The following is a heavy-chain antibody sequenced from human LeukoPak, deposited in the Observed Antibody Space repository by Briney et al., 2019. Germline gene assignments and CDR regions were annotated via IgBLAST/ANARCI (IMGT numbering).Heavy chain of an antibody. Sequence: SGGSLRLSCAASGFSFNKYWMHWVRQGPGKGLVWVSRINRDATSTNYADSVKGRFTISRDNAENTLYLQMNDLRAEDTAVYYCAFSLTGDFKGYDAFDVWGQGTMLIVSS. CDR1: GFSFNKYW. D-gene: IGHD2-21*01. V-gene: IGHV3-74*01. J-gene: IGHJ3*01. CDR3: AFSLTGDFKGYDAFDV. CDR2: INRDATST.